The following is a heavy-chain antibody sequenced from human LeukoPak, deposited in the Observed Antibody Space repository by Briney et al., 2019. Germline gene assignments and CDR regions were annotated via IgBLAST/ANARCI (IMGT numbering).Heavy chain of an antibody. D-gene: IGHD6-13*01. CDR3: ARDYSSSWYSPAADYYYYMDV. Sequence: SSGTLSLTCAVSGGSISSSNWWSWVRQPPGKGLEWIGEIYHTGSTNYNPSLKSRVTISVDTSKNQFSLKLSSVTAADTAVYYCARDYSSSWYSPAADYYYYMDVWGKGTTVTVSS. CDR1: GGSISSSNW. V-gene: IGHV4-4*02. CDR2: IYHTGST. J-gene: IGHJ6*03.